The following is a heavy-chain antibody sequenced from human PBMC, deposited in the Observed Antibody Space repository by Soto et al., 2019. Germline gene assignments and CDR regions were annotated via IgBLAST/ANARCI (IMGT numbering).Heavy chain of an antibody. D-gene: IGHD2-15*01. J-gene: IGHJ4*02. CDR2: ISAYNGNT. V-gene: IGHV1-18*01. CDR3: ARDRGYCSGGSCYSAQSDY. CDR1: GYPLTSYG. Sequence: ASVKVSTKASGYPLTSYGITCVRQSPGQGLEWMGWISAYNGNTNYAQKLQGRVTMTTDTSTSTAYMELRSLRSDDTAVYYCARDRGYCSGGSCYSAQSDYWGQGTLVTVSS.